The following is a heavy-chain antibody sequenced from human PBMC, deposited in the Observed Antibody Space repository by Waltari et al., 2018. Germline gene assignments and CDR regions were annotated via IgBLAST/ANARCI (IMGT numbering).Heavy chain of an antibody. Sequence: QVQLVQSGAEVKKPGASVKVSCKASGYTFTGYYMHWVRQVPGQGLEWRGRINPNRGGTNYAQKFQGRVTMTRDTSISTAYMELSRLRSDDTAVYYCARDYFNLGSYLFDYWGQGTLVTVSS. CDR2: INPNRGGT. CDR1: GYTFTGYY. V-gene: IGHV1-2*06. CDR3: ARDYFNLGSYLFDY. J-gene: IGHJ4*02. D-gene: IGHD1-26*01.